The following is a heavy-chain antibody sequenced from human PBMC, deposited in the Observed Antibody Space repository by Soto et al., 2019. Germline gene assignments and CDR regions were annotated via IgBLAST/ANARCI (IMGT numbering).Heavy chain of an antibody. Sequence: VSLTCTVSGGSISSGGYYWSWIRQHPGKGLEWIGYIYYSGSTYYNPSLKSRVTISVDTSKNQFSLKLSSVTAADTDVYYCARVHYGDYVYYFDYWGQGTLVTVSS. CDR3: ARVHYGDYVYYFDY. CDR2: IYYSGST. D-gene: IGHD4-17*01. CDR1: GGSISSGGYY. V-gene: IGHV4-31*03. J-gene: IGHJ4*02.